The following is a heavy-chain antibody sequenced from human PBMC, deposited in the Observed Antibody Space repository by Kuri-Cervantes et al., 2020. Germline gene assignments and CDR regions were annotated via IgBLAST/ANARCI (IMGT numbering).Heavy chain of an antibody. V-gene: IGHV4-30-2*01. CDR2: IYHSGST. D-gene: IGHD1-26*01. CDR3: AREGRGNWFDP. CDR1: GGSISSGGYP. J-gene: IGHJ5*02. Sequence: LRLSCAVSGGSISSGGYPWSWIRQPPGKGLEWIGYIYHSGSTYYNPSLKSRVTISVDRSKDQFSLKLSSVTAADTAVYYCAREGRGNWFDPWGQGTLVTVSS.